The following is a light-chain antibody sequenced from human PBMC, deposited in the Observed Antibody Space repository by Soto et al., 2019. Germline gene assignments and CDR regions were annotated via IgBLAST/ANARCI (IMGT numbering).Light chain of an antibody. Sequence: DIEMTQSPSTLSASVGDRLTITCRASQTIRRWLAWYQQRPGKAPKVLIYDASTLESGVPARFSGSGSETEFTLTFSSLQPEDSATYYCQHYNSDPWTFGQGTKVDIK. CDR1: QTIRRW. CDR3: QHYNSDPWT. V-gene: IGKV1-5*01. CDR2: DAS. J-gene: IGKJ1*01.